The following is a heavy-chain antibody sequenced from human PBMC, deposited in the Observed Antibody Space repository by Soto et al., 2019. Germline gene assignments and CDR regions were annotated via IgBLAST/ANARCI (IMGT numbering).Heavy chain of an antibody. J-gene: IGHJ4*02. CDR2: IIPIFGTA. D-gene: IGHD4-17*01. CDR1: GGTFSSYA. V-gene: IGHV1-69*13. CDR3: ARPSRYYGDYGFDY. Sequence: ASVEVSCKASGGTFSSYAISWVRQAPGQGLEWMGGIIPIFGTANYAQKFQGRVTITADESTSTAYMELSSLRSEDTAVYYCARPSRYYGDYGFDYWGQGTLVTVSS.